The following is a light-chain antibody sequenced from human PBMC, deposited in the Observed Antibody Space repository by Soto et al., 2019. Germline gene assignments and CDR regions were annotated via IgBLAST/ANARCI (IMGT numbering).Light chain of an antibody. J-gene: IGLJ1*01. Sequence: QSALTQPASVSGSPGQSITISCTGTSSNIGSYNLISWFQHHPGKAPQLMIYDVTKRPSGVSSRFSGSKSGSTASLRTSGLQAEDEADYYCAAWDDSLNGYVFGTGTKLTVL. CDR3: AAWDDSLNGYV. V-gene: IGLV2-23*02. CDR1: SSNIGSYNL. CDR2: DVT.